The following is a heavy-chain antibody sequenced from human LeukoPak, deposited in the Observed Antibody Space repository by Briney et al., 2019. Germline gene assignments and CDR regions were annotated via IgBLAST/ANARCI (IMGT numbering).Heavy chain of an antibody. D-gene: IGHD3-22*01. CDR3: ARVGVRRYYYDSSGSDY. CDR2: ISSSSSYI. Sequence: PGGSLRLSCAASGFTFSSYSMNWVRQAPGKGLEWVSSISSSSSYIYYGDSVKGRFTISRDNAKNSLYLQMNSLRAEDTAVYYCARVGVRRYYYDSSGSDYWGQGTLVTVSS. CDR1: GFTFSSYS. J-gene: IGHJ4*02. V-gene: IGHV3-21*01.